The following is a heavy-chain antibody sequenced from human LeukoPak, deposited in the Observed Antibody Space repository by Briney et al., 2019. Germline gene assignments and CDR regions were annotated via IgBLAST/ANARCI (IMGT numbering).Heavy chain of an antibody. V-gene: IGHV3-74*01. CDR2: SYNDGISR. CDR1: GFAFSDHW. J-gene: IGHJ4*02. D-gene: IGHD4-11*01. Sequence: GGSLRPSCEASGFAFSDHWMHWVRQVSGKGLVWVSRSYNDGISRSYADSVTGRFTISRDNAMNALYLQMNSLRAEDTALYYCARGGTTTTINTLDYWGQGILVTVSS. CDR3: ARGGTTTTINTLDY.